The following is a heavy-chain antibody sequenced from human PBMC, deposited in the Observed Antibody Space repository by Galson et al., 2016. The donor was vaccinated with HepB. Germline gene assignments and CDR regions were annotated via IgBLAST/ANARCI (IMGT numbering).Heavy chain of an antibody. D-gene: IGHD2/OR15-2a*01. CDR2: ISSSSSYI. J-gene: IGHJ6*04. CDR3: ARDIYGPTYFYYYGLDV. CDR1: GFTFSSYS. V-gene: IGHV3-21*01. Sequence: SLRLSCAASGFTFSSYSMNWVRQAPGKGLEWVSSISSSSSYIYYTDSVKGRFTISRDNAKNSLYLQMNSLRAEDTAVYYCARDIYGPTYFYYYGLDVWGEGTTVTVSA.